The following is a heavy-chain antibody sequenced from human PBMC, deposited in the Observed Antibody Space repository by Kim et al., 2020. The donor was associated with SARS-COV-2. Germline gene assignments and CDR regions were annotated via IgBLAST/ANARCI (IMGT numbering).Heavy chain of an antibody. D-gene: IGHD3-10*01. V-gene: IGHV4-59*01. Sequence: SETLSLTCNVSRGSISGYYWSWIRQPPGKGLEWIGHIYHSGRTNYNPSLMSRVSTSVDTSQNQFSLTLSSVSAADTAVYYWAKYDHGEGNWFGPWGQGTL. CDR2: IYHSGRT. J-gene: IGHJ5*02. CDR3: AKYDHGEGNWFGP. CDR1: RGSISGYY.